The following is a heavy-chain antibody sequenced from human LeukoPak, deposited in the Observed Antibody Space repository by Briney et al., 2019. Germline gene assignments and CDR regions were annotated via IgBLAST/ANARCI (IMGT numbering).Heavy chain of an antibody. CDR1: RGSVSSTAYY. D-gene: IGHD5-12*01. CDR3: GRKGYDSNCFDH. Sequence: PSETLSLTCTVSRGSVSSTAYYWGWIRQPPGKGLEWIGNTYYSGNAWYNPSLKSRVTISVATYRNHFSLNLGSVAAPATPPCLRGRKGYDSNCFDHWGQGTLVTVSS. CDR2: TYYSGNA. V-gene: IGHV4-39*02. J-gene: IGHJ5*02.